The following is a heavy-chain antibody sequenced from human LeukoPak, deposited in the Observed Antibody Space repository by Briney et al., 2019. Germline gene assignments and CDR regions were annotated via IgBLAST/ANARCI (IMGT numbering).Heavy chain of an antibody. J-gene: IGHJ4*02. V-gene: IGHV3-21*01. CDR3: ARDRYSYGYFDY. CDR2: ISSSSSYI. Sequence: GGSLRLSCAASGFTFSSYSMNWVRQAPGKGLEWVSSISSSSSYIYYADSVKGRFTISRDNAKNSLYLQMNSLRAEDTAVYYCARDRYSYGYFDYGGQGPLVTVPS. CDR1: GFTFSSYS. D-gene: IGHD5-18*01.